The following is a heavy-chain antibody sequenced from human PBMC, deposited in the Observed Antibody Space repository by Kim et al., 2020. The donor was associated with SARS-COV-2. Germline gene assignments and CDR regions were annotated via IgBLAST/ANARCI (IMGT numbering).Heavy chain of an antibody. D-gene: IGHD2-2*01. CDR1: GYTFTSYY. CDR3: ARTERSTSYDDAFDM. J-gene: IGHJ3*02. Sequence: ASVKVSCKASGYTFTSYYMHWVRQAPGQGLEWMGLINPSDCFTTHAQKFQGRVTMTSDTSTSTFYMELSSLRSEDTAVYYCARTERSTSYDDAFDMWGQGTMVTVSS. V-gene: IGHV1-46*01. CDR2: INPSDCFT.